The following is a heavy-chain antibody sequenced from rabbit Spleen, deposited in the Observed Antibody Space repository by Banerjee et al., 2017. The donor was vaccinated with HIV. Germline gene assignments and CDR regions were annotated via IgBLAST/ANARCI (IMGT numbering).Heavy chain of an antibody. CDR3: ARDAGTSFSTYGMDL. V-gene: IGHV1S40*01. Sequence: QSLEESGGDLVKPGASLTLTCTASGVSFSVSSYMCWARQAPGKGLEWIACIDTGSSGFTYFATWAKGRFTCSKTSSTTVTLQMTTLTAADTATYFCARDAGTSFSTYGMDLWGPGTLVTVS. D-gene: IGHD4-2*01. J-gene: IGHJ6*01. CDR2: IDTGSSGFT. CDR1: GVSFSVSSY.